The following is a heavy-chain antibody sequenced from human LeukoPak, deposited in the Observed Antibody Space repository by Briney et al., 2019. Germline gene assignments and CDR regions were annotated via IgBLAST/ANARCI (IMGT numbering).Heavy chain of an antibody. CDR2: ITTYNGNT. Sequence: VASVKVSCKASGYTFTSVGISWVRQAPGQGLEWMGWITTYNGNTKYAQKVQGRVTMTTDTSTSTAYMELRSLRSDDTAVYYCARAVGSGWSSYFHYWGQGTLVAVSS. J-gene: IGHJ4*02. CDR1: GYTFTSVG. CDR3: ARAVGSGWSSYFHY. V-gene: IGHV1-18*01. D-gene: IGHD6-19*01.